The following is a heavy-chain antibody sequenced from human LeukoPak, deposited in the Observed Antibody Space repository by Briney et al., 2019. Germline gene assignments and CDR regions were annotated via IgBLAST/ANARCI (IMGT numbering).Heavy chain of an antibody. D-gene: IGHD3-16*01. V-gene: IGHV4-59*01. J-gene: IGHJ6*03. CDR3: ATAGGSHDYYYYYMDV. Sequence: PSETLSLTCTVSGGSISSYYWSWIRQPPGKGLEWIGYIYYSGSTNYNPSLKSRVTISVDTSKNQFSLKLSSVTAADTAVYYCATAGGSHDYYYYYMDVWGKGTTVTVSS. CDR1: GGSISSYY. CDR2: IYYSGST.